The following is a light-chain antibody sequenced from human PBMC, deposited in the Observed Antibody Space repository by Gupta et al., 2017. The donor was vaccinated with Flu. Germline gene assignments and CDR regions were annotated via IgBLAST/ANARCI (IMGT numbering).Light chain of an antibody. CDR1: RSNIGSTT. Sequence: QSVLTQPPSASGTPGQSVTISCSGSRSNIGSTTVNWYQQLPGTAPKLLIYSSNQRPSGVPDRFSGSKSGTSASLAISGLQSEDEADYYCAEWDDSMNGSWVFGGGTKLTVL. CDR3: AEWDDSMNGSWV. CDR2: SSN. V-gene: IGLV1-44*01. J-gene: IGLJ3*02.